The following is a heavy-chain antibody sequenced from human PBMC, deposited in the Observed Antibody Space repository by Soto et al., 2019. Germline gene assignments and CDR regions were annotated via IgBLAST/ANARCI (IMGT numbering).Heavy chain of an antibody. CDR2: ISGSGGST. Sequence: GGSLRLSCAASGFTFSSYAMSRVRQAPGKGLEWVSGISGSGGSTYYADSVKGRFTISRDNSKNTLYLQMNSLRAEDTAVYYCAKVELTTVTPYYFDYWGQGTLVTVSS. V-gene: IGHV3-23*01. CDR1: GFTFSSYA. J-gene: IGHJ4*02. D-gene: IGHD4-17*01. CDR3: AKVELTTVTPYYFDY.